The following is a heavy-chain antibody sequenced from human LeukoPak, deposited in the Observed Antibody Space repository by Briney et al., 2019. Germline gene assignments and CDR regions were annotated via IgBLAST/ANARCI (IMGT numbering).Heavy chain of an antibody. CDR3: ARDHGRGSYYSIDY. J-gene: IGHJ4*02. CDR2: INPNSGGT. Sequence: ASVKVSCKTSGYTFTGYYMHWVRQAPGQGLEWMGWINPNSGGTNYAQKFQGRVTVTRDTSIITAYMELSRLRSDDTAVYYCARDHGRGSYYSIDYWGQGTLVTVSS. D-gene: IGHD1-26*01. CDR1: GYTFTGYY. V-gene: IGHV1-2*02.